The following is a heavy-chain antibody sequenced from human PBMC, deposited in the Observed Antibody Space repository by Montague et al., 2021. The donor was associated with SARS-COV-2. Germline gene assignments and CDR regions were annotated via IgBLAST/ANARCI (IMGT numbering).Heavy chain of an antibody. D-gene: IGHD5-12*01. CDR1: GDSITSVDHY. CDR3: ANTGYDVARNRRDY. V-gene: IGHV4-31*03. Sequence: TLSLTCTVSGDSITSVDHYWIWNRPHTEQGLDGILYIYYSGRSNYNPYLQSRITISIDTSVNLLSLKLTTLTAADTAVYSGANTGYDVARNRRDYWGQGTLVTVSS. CDR2: IYYSGRS. J-gene: IGHJ4*02.